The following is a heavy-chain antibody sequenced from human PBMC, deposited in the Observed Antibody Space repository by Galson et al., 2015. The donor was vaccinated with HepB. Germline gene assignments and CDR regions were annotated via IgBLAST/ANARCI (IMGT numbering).Heavy chain of an antibody. CDR3: ARVGGYYDSSGQNDAFDI. D-gene: IGHD3-22*01. CDR2: IKQDGSEK. Sequence: SLRLSCAASGFTFSSYWMSWVRQAPGKGLEWVANIKQDGSEKYYVDSVKGRFTISRDNAKNSLYLQMNSLRAEDTAVYYCARVGGYYDSSGQNDAFDIWGQGTMVTVSS. V-gene: IGHV3-7*03. J-gene: IGHJ3*02. CDR1: GFTFSSYW.